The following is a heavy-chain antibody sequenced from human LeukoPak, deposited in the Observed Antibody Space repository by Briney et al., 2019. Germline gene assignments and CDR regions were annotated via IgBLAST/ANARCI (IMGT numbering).Heavy chain of an antibody. CDR2: IYYTGST. CDR1: GGSISSSSYY. D-gene: IGHD3-3*01. CDR3: ARLRVLTPYYFDF. V-gene: IGHV4-39*01. J-gene: IGHJ4*02. Sequence: SETLPLTCTVSGGSISSSSYYWGRVRQPPGKGPEWIGNIYYTGSTYYNPSLKSRVTISVDTSKNQFSLNLTSVTAADTAVYYCARLRVLTPYYFDFWGQGTLVTVSS.